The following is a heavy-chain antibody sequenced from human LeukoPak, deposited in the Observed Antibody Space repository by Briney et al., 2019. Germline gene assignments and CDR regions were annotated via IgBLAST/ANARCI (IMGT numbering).Heavy chain of an antibody. V-gene: IGHV1-18*01. CDR1: GYTFTSYG. CDR2: ISAYNGNT. CDR3: ARSSGIAAAVPFDY. J-gene: IGHJ4*02. D-gene: IGHD6-13*01. Sequence: ASVKVSCKASGYTFTSYGISWVRQAPGQGLEWMGWISAYNGNTNYAQKLQGRVTMTTDTSTSRAYMELRSLRSDDTAVYYCARSSGIAAAVPFDYWGQGTLVTVSS.